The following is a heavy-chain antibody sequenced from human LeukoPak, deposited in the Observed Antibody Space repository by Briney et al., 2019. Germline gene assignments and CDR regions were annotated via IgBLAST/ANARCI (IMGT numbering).Heavy chain of an antibody. V-gene: IGHV3-11*06. CDR2: ISSIGSHT. CDR1: GFTFSDYY. CDR3: ARVGSIAAAGTPDY. J-gene: IGHJ4*02. Sequence: GGSLRLSCAASGFTFSDYYMSWIRQAPGKGLEWVSYISSIGSHTNYADSVKGRFTTSRDNAKNLLSLQVNSLRADDTAVYYCARVGSIAAAGTPDYWGQGTLVTVSS. D-gene: IGHD6-13*01.